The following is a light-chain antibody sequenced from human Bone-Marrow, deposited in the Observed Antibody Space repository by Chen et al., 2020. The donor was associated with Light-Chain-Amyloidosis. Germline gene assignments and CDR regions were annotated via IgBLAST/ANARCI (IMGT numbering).Light chain of an antibody. Sequence: EIVLTQSPGTLSLSPGERATLPCGASQSVSSRFFAWYQQKPGQAPRLLIYGVSSRATGIPDRVSGSGSGTDFTLTISRLEPEDFAVYYCQQYGSSPWTFGQGTKVEIK. J-gene: IGKJ1*01. CDR3: QQYGSSPWT. CDR2: GVS. CDR1: QSVSSRF. V-gene: IGKV3-20*01.